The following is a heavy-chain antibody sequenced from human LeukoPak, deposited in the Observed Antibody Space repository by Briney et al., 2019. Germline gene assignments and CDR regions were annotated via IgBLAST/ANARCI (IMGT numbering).Heavy chain of an antibody. J-gene: IGHJ3*02. CDR3: AAAGNYDFWSGPGSDAFDI. D-gene: IGHD3-3*01. Sequence: SETLSLTCTVSGGSISSYYWSWIRQPAGKGLEWIGRIYTSGSTNYNPSLKSRVTMSVDTSKNQFSLKLSSVTAADTAVYYCAAAGNYDFWSGPGSDAFDIWGQGTMVTVSS. CDR2: IYTSGST. V-gene: IGHV4-4*07. CDR1: GGSISSYY.